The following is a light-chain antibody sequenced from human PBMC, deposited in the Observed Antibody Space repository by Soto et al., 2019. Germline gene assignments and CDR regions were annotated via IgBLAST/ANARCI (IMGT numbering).Light chain of an antibody. CDR2: GAS. CDR1: QSVGTS. J-gene: IGKJ3*01. CDR3: QQYKAWPPPSES. V-gene: IGKV3D-15*01. Sequence: EIVMTQSPATLSVSPGERATLSCRASQSVGTSLAWYQQKPGQAPRLLFYGASTRATGIPARFSGSGSGTDFTLTISSLQSEDFAVYYCQQYKAWPPPSESLVPGTRVDI.